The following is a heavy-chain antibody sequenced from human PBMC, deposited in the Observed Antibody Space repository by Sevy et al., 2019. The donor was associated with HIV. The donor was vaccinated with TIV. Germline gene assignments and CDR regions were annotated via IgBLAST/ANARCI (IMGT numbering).Heavy chain of an antibody. CDR2: ITFSSNTI. Sequence: GGSLRLSCAASGFTFSNYNMDWVRQAPGKGLEWVSYITFSSNTIYYADSVKGRFTISRDNAKKSLCLQMNSLRAEDTAVYYCARHQLRVSATGFDYWGQGTLVTVSS. V-gene: IGHV3-48*01. CDR3: ARHQLRVSATGFDY. D-gene: IGHD6-13*01. CDR1: GFTFSNYN. J-gene: IGHJ4*02.